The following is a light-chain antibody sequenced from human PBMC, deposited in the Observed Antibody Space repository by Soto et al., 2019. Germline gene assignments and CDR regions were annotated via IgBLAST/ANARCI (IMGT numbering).Light chain of an antibody. Sequence: DIQMTQSPSTLSASVGERVTITCRASQSISSWLAWYQQNPGKAPKLLIYEASSLESGVPSRFYGSGSGTEFTLTISSLQPDDFATYYCQQYRTYSRTFGQGTRVEIK. CDR2: EAS. V-gene: IGKV1-5*03. CDR1: QSISSW. CDR3: QQYRTYSRT. J-gene: IGKJ1*01.